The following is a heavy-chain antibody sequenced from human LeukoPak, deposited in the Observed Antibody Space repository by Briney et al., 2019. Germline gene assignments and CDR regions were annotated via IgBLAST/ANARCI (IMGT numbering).Heavy chain of an antibody. V-gene: IGHV1-69*05. D-gene: IGHD2-2*01. CDR1: GGTFSSYA. Sequence: ASVKVSCKASGGTFSSYAFSWVRQAPGQGLEWMGGIIPIFGTPNYAQKFQGRITITTDESTSTAYMELSSLRSEDTAVYYCARWVLVVVPAAMQGQPYYYYGMDVWGQGTTVTVSS. J-gene: IGHJ6*02. CDR2: IIPIFGTP. CDR3: ARWVLVVVPAAMQGQPYYYYGMDV.